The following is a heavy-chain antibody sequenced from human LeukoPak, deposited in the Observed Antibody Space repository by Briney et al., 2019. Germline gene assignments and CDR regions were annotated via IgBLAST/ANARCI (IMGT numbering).Heavy chain of an antibody. Sequence: GASVKVSCKASGYTFTSYYMHWVRQAPGQGLEWMGIINPSGGSTSYAQKFQGRVTMTRDTSTSTVYMELSSLRSEDTAVYYCARNCYYGSGSWYYYYYYYMDVWGKGTTVTVSS. D-gene: IGHD3-10*01. CDR2: INPSGGST. CDR3: ARNCYYGSGSWYYYYYYYMDV. V-gene: IGHV1-46*01. J-gene: IGHJ6*03. CDR1: GYTFTSYY.